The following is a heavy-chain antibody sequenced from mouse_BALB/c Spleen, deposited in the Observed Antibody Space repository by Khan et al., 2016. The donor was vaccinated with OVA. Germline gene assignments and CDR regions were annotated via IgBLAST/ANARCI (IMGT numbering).Heavy chain of an antibody. CDR3: ARYWCRYTDAMDY. J-gene: IGHJ4*01. CDR1: GYSITSDYA. Sequence: EVQLQESGPGLVKPSQSLSLTCTVTGYSITSDYAWNWIRQFPGNKLEWMGYISSSGSTNYNPSLKGRISITRDTSKNQFFLQLNSVTTEDTATYDRARYWCRYTDAMDYWGQGTSVTVSS. V-gene: IGHV3-2*02. D-gene: IGHD1-1*01. CDR2: ISSSGST.